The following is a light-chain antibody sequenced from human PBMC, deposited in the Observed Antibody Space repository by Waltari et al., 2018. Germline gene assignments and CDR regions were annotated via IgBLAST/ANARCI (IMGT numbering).Light chain of an antibody. V-gene: IGKV3-15*01. CDR2: DAS. J-gene: IGKJ2*02. CDR3: HHYNTWPPGT. Sequence: EIVMTQSPATLYVSPGERATLSCRASQTVNANLAWYQRTPGQAPRLLIYDASKRTTGIPARFRGSGSGTDFTLTISSLQSEDFGIYYCHHYNTWPPGTFGQGTKLDNK. CDR1: QTVNAN.